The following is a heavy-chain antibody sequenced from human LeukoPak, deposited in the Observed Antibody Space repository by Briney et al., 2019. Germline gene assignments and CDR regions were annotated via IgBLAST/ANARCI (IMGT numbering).Heavy chain of an antibody. D-gene: IGHD3-10*01. CDR1: GYTFTGYY. Sequence: ASVKVSCKASGYTFTGYYMHWVRQAPGQGLEWMGWINPNSGGTSYAQKFQGRVTMTRDTSISTAYMELSRLRSDDTAVYYCARSDVYGSGSYYKIYNWFDPWGQGTLVTVSS. V-gene: IGHV1-2*02. CDR3: ARSDVYGSGSYYKIYNWFDP. CDR2: INPNSGGT. J-gene: IGHJ5*02.